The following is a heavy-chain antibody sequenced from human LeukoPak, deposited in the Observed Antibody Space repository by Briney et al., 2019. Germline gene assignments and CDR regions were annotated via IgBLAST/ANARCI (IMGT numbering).Heavy chain of an antibody. CDR3: AKEVVGP. D-gene: IGHD1-26*01. V-gene: IGHV4-39*07. Sequence: KPSETLSLTCTVSGGSISSSIYYWGWIRQPPGKGLEWIGSIFYSGSTYYNSSLKSRVIISVDTSKNQLSLKLTSVTAADTAAYYCAKEVVGPWGQGTLVTVSS. J-gene: IGHJ5*02. CDR1: GGSISSSIYY. CDR2: IFYSGST.